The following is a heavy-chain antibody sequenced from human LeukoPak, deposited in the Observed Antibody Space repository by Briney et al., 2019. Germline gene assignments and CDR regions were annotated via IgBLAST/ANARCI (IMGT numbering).Heavy chain of an antibody. Sequence: GGSLRLSCAASGVTFSSSAMSWVRQAPGQGLEWVSAISGSGTSTYYADSVKGRFTISRDTSKSTLYLQMNSLRAEDTALYYCAKAIVGVSGLGYWGQGTLVTVSS. CDR2: ISGSGTST. D-gene: IGHD1-26*01. CDR1: GVTFSSSA. J-gene: IGHJ4*02. V-gene: IGHV3-23*01. CDR3: AKAIVGVSGLGY.